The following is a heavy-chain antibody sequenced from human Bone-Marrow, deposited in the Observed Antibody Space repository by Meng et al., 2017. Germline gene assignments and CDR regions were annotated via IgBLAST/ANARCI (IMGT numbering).Heavy chain of an antibody. CDR1: GGSVSDYY. J-gene: IGHJ4*02. D-gene: IGHD4-11*01. CDR3: ARGPTTMAHDFDY. V-gene: IGHV4-34*01. Sequence: QLHQGGAGPVKLLEPLSRTCVVSGGSVSDYYWSWISQPPGKGLEWIGEINHSGSTNYNPSLESRATISVDTSQNNLSLKLSSVTAADSAVYYCARGPTTMAHDFDYWGQGTLVTVSS. CDR2: INHSGST.